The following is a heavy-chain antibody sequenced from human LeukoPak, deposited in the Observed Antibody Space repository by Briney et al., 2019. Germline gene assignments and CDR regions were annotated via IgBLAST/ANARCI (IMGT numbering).Heavy chain of an antibody. Sequence: ASVTVSFMASGYTFTSYGISWVRQAPGQGLEWMGWISAYNGNTNYAQNLQGRVTMTTDTSTSTAYMELSRLRSDDTAVYYCARGGGVDTAMAFDYWGQGTLVTVSS. D-gene: IGHD5-18*01. J-gene: IGHJ4*02. CDR2: ISAYNGNT. CDR1: GYTFTSYG. V-gene: IGHV1-18*01. CDR3: ARGGGVDTAMAFDY.